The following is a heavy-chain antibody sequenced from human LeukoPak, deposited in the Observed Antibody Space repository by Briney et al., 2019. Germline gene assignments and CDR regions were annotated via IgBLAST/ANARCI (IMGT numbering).Heavy chain of an antibody. CDR3: ARHTYYYDSSGYSEIYWFNP. V-gene: IGHV4-59*08. J-gene: IGHJ5*02. CDR1: GGSISSYY. CDR2: IYYSGST. Sequence: SETLSLTCTVSGGSISSYYWSWIRQPPGKGLEWIGYIYYSGSTNYNPSLKSRVTISVDTSKNQFSLKLRSVTAADTAVYYCARHTYYYDSSGYSEIYWFNPWGQGTLVTVSS. D-gene: IGHD3-22*01.